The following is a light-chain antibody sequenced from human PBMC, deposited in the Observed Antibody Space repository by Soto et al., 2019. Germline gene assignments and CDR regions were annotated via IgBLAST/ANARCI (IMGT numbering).Light chain of an antibody. CDR3: QQSYSSPSIT. CDR2: SAS. J-gene: IGKJ5*01. Sequence: DIQMTQSPSSLSVSVGDRVTITCRASHNIKFYLNWYQQKPGKAPKVLIYSASSLQGGVPSRFNGSGSGTDFTLTITSLQPEDFATYYCQQSYSSPSITCGQGTRLERK. V-gene: IGKV1-39*01. CDR1: HNIKFY.